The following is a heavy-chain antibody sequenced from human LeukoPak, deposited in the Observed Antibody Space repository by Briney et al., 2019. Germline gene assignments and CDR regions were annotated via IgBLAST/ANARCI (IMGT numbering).Heavy chain of an antibody. CDR3: ARLETSVTEHNWFDP. J-gene: IGHJ5*02. D-gene: IGHD2-21*02. Sequence: NPSETLSLTCTVSGASISSSAYYWGWIRQPPGQGLEWIGRIGGSNYYRGSTYYNPSLKSRVTIRVDTSKDQFSLKLSSVTAADTAVYYCARLETSVTEHNWFDPWGQGTLVTVSS. CDR2: IGGSNYYRGST. V-gene: IGHV4-39*01. CDR1: GASISSSAYY.